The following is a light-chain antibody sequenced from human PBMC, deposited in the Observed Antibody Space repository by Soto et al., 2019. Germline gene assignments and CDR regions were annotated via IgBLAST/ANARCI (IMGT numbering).Light chain of an antibody. V-gene: IGKV1-9*01. CDR1: QDIGTY. Sequence: IQLTQSPSSLSASVGDRVTITCRASQDIGTYLAWYQQIPGKAPKLLIYAASTLQSGVPSRFSGSGSGTDFTLTIRSLQPEDFATYYCQQLDSYPPTFGGGTKVDIK. J-gene: IGKJ4*01. CDR3: QQLDSYPPT. CDR2: AAS.